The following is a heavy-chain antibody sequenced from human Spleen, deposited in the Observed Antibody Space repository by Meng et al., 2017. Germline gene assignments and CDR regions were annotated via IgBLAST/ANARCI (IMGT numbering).Heavy chain of an antibody. CDR1: GYTFTSYD. V-gene: IGHV1-8*01. CDR2: MNSNSGNT. J-gene: IGHJ4*02. CDR3: ARGIGLVGATRFDY. D-gene: IGHD5-12*01. Sequence: ASVKVSCKANGYTFTSYDMHWARQATGQGLEWMGWMNSNSGNTGYAQKFQGRVTMTRNNSISTAYMELSSLRSEDTAVYYCARGIGLVGATRFDYWGQGTLVTVSS.